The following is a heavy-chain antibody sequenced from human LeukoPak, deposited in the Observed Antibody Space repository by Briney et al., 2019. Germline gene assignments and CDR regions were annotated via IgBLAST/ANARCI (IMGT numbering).Heavy chain of an antibody. CDR1: GFTFYEYT. CDR3: ARDEYSGYVHFDY. Sequence: PGGSLRLSCAASGFTFYEYTMNGVPQAPGKGLEWGSSISSSSCYIYYADSVKGRFTISTDNAKNSLYLQMNSLRAEDTAVYYCARDEYSGYVHFDYGGQGTLVTVSS. CDR2: ISSSSCYI. D-gene: IGHD5-12*01. J-gene: IGHJ4*02. V-gene: IGHV3-21*01.